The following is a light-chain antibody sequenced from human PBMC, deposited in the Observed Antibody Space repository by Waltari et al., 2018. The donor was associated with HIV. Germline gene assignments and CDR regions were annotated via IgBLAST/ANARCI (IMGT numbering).Light chain of an antibody. Sequence: QSALTQPASVSGSPGQSITISSSGTSSDLSTYTFVSWYQKHPDKAPKLLIYDVDTRPSGVPRRFSGSKSGDTASLTISAIQADDEADYFCSSYTTTNTVVFGGGTKVSVL. V-gene: IGLV2-14*03. CDR2: DVD. J-gene: IGLJ2*01. CDR3: SSYTTTNTVV. CDR1: SSDLSTYTF.